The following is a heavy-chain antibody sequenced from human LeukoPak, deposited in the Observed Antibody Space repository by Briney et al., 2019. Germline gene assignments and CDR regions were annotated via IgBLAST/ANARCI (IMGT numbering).Heavy chain of an antibody. V-gene: IGHV3-15*01. D-gene: IGHD6-25*01. CDR2: IKSKADGGTT. Sequence: GGSLRLSCAASGFTFSNVWMSWVRQAPGKGLEWIGLIKSKADGGTTGSAAPVKGRFTILRDDSKNTLYLQLNSLKLDDTAVYYCTTAPDAAIWGQGTLVTVSS. J-gene: IGHJ4*02. CDR1: GFTFSNVW. CDR3: TTAPDAAI.